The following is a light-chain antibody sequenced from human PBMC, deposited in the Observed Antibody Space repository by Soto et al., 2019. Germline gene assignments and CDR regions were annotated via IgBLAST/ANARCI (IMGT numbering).Light chain of an antibody. CDR3: QQYKSDART. J-gene: IGKJ1*01. V-gene: IGKV1-5*01. CDR2: DAS. CDR1: QSISSW. Sequence: IQMTQCLSNLSASVGDRVTIPCRASQSISSWVAWYQQKPGKAPKLLIYDASSLESGVPSRFSGSGSGTEFTLTISSLQPDDFATYYCQQYKSDARTFGQGTKV.